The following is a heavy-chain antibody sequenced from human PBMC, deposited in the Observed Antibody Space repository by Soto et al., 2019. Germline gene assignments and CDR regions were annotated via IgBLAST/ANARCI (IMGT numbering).Heavy chain of an antibody. D-gene: IGHD3-3*01. Sequence: SETLSLTCTVSGGSISSYYWSRIRQPPGKGLEWIGYIYYSGSTNYNPSLKSRVTISVDTSKNQFSLKLSSVTAADTAVYYCARNNDFGSGYSVAYWGQGTLVTVSS. CDR3: ARNNDFGSGYSVAY. J-gene: IGHJ4*02. CDR2: IYYSGST. CDR1: GGSISSYY. V-gene: IGHV4-59*01.